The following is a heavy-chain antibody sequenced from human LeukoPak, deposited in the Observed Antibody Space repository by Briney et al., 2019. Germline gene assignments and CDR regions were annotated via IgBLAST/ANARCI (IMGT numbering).Heavy chain of an antibody. CDR3: AREGVGGFDS. Sequence: GGSLRLSCAASGFTFDDYAMHWVRQAPGKGLEWVANVRQDGREKSYADSVKGRFTISRDNAKTSVYLQMNSLRVEDTAVYYCAREGVGGFDSWGQGTLVTVSS. CDR1: GFTFDDYA. J-gene: IGHJ5*01. D-gene: IGHD3-10*01. CDR2: VRQDGREK. V-gene: IGHV3-7*01.